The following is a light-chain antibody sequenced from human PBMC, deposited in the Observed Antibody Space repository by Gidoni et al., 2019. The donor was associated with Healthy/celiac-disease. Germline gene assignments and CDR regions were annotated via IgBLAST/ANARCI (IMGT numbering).Light chain of an antibody. V-gene: IGLV1-40*01. CDR1: SSNIGAGYD. Sequence: QSVLTQPPSASGAPGQRVTIPCTGSSSNIGAGYDVHWYQQLPGTAPKLLLYGNSNRPSGVPDRFSGSKSGTSASLAITGLQAEDEADYYCQSYDSSLSGSRVFGGGTKLTVL. CDR3: QSYDSSLSGSRV. J-gene: IGLJ3*02. CDR2: GNS.